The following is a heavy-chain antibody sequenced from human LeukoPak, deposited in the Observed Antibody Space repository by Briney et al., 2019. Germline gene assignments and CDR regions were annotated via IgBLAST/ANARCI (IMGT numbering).Heavy chain of an antibody. CDR3: ATQSPGVATDN. J-gene: IGHJ4*02. CDR1: DGSISDYY. Sequence: SETLSLTCTVSDGSISDYYWSWIRQPPGKGLEWIAYMYYTGSTDYNPSLRSRVTISIDTSKNQFPLKLRSVTAADTAVYYCATQSPGVATDNWGQGTLVTVPS. V-gene: IGHV4-59*01. D-gene: IGHD3-3*01. CDR2: MYYTGST.